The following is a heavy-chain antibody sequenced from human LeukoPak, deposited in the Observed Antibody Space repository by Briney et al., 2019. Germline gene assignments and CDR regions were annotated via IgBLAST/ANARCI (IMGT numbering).Heavy chain of an antibody. Sequence: SVKVSCKASGGTFSSYAISWVRQAPGQGLEWMGGIIPIFGTANYAQKFQGRVTITADESTSTAYMELSSLRSEDTAVYYCARGTYSSSWLDAFDIWGQGTMVTVSS. CDR2: IIPIFGTA. CDR1: GGTFSSYA. V-gene: IGHV1-69*01. D-gene: IGHD6-13*01. CDR3: ARGTYSSSWLDAFDI. J-gene: IGHJ3*02.